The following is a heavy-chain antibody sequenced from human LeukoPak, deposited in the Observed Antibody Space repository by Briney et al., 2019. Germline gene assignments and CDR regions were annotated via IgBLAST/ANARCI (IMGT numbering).Heavy chain of an antibody. V-gene: IGHV1-46*03. CDR3: ARVGSVCSSTSCYAFDI. CDR2: INPSGGST. Sequence: ASVKVSCKACGYTFTSYYMHWVRQAPGQGLEWMGIINPSGGSTSYAQKFQGRVTMTRDTSTSTVYMELSSLRSEDTAVYYCARVGSVCSSTSCYAFDIWGQGTMVTVSS. CDR1: GYTFTSYY. D-gene: IGHD2-2*01. J-gene: IGHJ3*02.